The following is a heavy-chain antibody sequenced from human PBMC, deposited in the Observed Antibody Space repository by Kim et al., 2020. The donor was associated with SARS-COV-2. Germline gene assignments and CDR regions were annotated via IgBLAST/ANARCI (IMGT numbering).Heavy chain of an antibody. CDR2: IYYSGST. D-gene: IGHD6-6*01. CDR3: ARASIAATDKWFDP. J-gene: IGHJ5*02. Sequence: SETLSLTCTVSGGSISSYYWSWIRQPPGKGLEWIGYIYYSGSTNYNPSLKSRVTISVDTSKNQFSLKLSSVTAADTAVYYCARASIAATDKWFDPWGQG. CDR1: GGSISSYY. V-gene: IGHV4-59*13.